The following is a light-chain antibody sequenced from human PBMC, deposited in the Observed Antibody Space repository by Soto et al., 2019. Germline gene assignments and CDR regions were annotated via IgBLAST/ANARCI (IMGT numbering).Light chain of an antibody. CDR1: RSNIGTNY. CDR3: QSYDNSLSGSRV. CDR2: KNN. Sequence: QSVLTQPPSASGTPGQRVTISCSGSRSNIGTNYIYWYQQLPGTAPKLLIYKNNQRPSGVPDRFSGSKSGTSASLAISGLRSEDEADYYCQSYDNSLSGSRVFGGGTKLTVL. V-gene: IGLV1-47*01. J-gene: IGLJ3*02.